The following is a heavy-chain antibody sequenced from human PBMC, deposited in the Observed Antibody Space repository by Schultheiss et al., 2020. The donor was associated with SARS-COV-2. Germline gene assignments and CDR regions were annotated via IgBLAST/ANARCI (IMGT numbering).Heavy chain of an antibody. V-gene: IGHV4-59*05. J-gene: IGHJ3*02. CDR1: GGSISSYY. CDR3: ASQSLVRGVRGGAFDI. Sequence: SETLSLTCTVSGGSISSYYWSWIRQPPGKGLEWIGRIYYSGSTYYNPSLKSRVTISVDTSKNQFSLKLSSVTAADTAVYYCASQSLVRGVRGGAFDIWGQGTMVTVAS. D-gene: IGHD3-10*01. CDR2: IYYSGST.